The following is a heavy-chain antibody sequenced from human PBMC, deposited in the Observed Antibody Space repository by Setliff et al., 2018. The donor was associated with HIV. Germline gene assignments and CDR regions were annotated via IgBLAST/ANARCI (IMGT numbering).Heavy chain of an antibody. D-gene: IGHD2-21*02. CDR1: GDSISSDFY. CDR2: IYHSGNT. V-gene: IGHV4-38-2*02. Sequence: LSLTCTVSGDSISSDFYWGWIRQPPGKGLEWIGSIYHSGNTYYMPSLQSRFTISVDMSKNQFSLNLNSVTAADTAVYYCARGEACGGGCHYAFELWGQGTMVTVSS. CDR3: ARGEACGGGCHYAFEL. J-gene: IGHJ3*01.